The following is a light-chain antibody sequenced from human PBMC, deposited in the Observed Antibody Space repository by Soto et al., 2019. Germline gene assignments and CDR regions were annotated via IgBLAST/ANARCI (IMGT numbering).Light chain of an antibody. V-gene: IGLV2-14*01. J-gene: IGLJ3*02. CDR1: SSDIGGYNS. CDR3: SSYTSSSTGV. CDR2: EVS. Sequence: LTQPASVSGSPGQSITISCTGTSSDIGGYNSVSWYQQHPGKAPKLMVFEVSNRPSGVSNRFSGSKSGNTASLTISGLQAEDEADYYCSSYTSSSTGVFGGGTKVTVL.